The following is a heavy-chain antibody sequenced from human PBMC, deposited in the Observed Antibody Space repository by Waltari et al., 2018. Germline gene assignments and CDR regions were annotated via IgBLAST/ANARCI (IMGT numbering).Heavy chain of an antibody. CDR3: ARDPSGTTWEYFQH. CDR1: GFTVSSNY. CDR2: IYSGGST. J-gene: IGHJ1*01. D-gene: IGHD4-17*01. V-gene: IGHV3-53*01. Sequence: EVQLVESGGGLIQPGGSLRLSCAASGFTVSSNYMSWVRQAPGKGLEWVSVIYSGGSTYYADSVKGRFTISRDNSKNTLYLQMNSLRAEDTAVYYCARDPSGTTWEYFQHWGQGTLVTVSS.